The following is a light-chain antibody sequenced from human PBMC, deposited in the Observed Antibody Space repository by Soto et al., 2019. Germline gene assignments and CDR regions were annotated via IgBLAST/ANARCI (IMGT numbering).Light chain of an antibody. CDR1: QSISNH. J-gene: IGKJ1*01. CDR2: AAS. Sequence: DIQMPQYPSSLSSSVQDSVIITCRSSQSISNHLNWYQQKPGKAPKLLIFAASSLQSGVPSRFSGSRSGPDFTLTISSLQPEDFATYYCQQSYSSPPTFGQGTKVDIK. CDR3: QQSYSSPPT. V-gene: IGKV1-39*01.